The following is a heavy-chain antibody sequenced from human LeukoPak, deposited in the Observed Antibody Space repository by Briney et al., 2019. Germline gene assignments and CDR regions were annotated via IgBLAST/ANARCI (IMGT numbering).Heavy chain of an antibody. D-gene: IGHD2-15*01. CDR3: TTDTWYSAGH. V-gene: IGHV3-7*03. Sequence: GGSLRLSCTASGFIFSGSWMAWIRQAPGKGLEWVAIIKKDGSEKYYVDSMKGRFAISRDNAKDSLFLQMNSLRAEDTAIYYCTTDTWYSAGHWGQGTLVTVSS. J-gene: IGHJ4*02. CDR2: IKKDGSEK. CDR1: GFIFSGSW.